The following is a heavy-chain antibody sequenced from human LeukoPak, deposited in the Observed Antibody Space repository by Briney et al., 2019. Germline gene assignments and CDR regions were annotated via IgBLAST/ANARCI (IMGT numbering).Heavy chain of an antibody. J-gene: IGHJ4*02. CDR3: ISPRTSSY. CDR2: IKSKIDGGTT. Sequence: PGGSLRLSCAASGFTFSKAWMNWVRQAPGKGLEWVGRIKSKIDGGTTDYAAPVKGRFIISRDDSKNTLYLQMNSLETEDTALYYCISPRTSSYWGQGTLVTVSS. V-gene: IGHV3-15*07. D-gene: IGHD2-2*01. CDR1: GFTFSKAW.